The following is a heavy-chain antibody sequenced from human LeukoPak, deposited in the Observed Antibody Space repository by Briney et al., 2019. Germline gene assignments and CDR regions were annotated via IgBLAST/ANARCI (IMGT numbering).Heavy chain of an antibody. CDR3: AKDQIAVAYYYYMDV. D-gene: IGHD6-19*01. Sequence: GGSLRLSCAASGFTFGSYGMSWVRQAPGKGLEWVSGISGSGGSTYYADSVKGRFTISRDNSKNTLYLQMNSLRAEDTAVYYCAKDQIAVAYYYYMDVWGKGTTVTISS. J-gene: IGHJ6*03. V-gene: IGHV3-23*01. CDR1: GFTFGSYG. CDR2: ISGSGGST.